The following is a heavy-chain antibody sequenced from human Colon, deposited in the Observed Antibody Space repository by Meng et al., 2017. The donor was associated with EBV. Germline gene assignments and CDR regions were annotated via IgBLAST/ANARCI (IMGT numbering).Heavy chain of an antibody. CDR2: YHNSGTP. V-gene: IGHV4-39*02. J-gene: IGHJ4*02. Sequence: QLSLEGSGPGLGEPSGALSFTCTVSGGSRDNSDWFRCCRRRPVGGVVECMESYHNSGTPYYTPLLTRLVTISDDTCKQHFSLLRTSIAAADAVFYCSTRPVDGESFDYWGQGTLVTVSS. CDR3: TRPVDGESFDY. CDR1: GGSRDNSDWF.